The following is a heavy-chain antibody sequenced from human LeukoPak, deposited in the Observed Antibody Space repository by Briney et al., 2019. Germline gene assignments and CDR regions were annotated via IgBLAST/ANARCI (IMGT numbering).Heavy chain of an antibody. J-gene: IGHJ6*02. CDR2: INPNSGGT. D-gene: IGHD2-21*02. Sequence: GASVKVSCKASGYTFTGYYMHWGRQAPGQGLEWMGWINPNSGGTNYAQKLQGRVTMTTDTSTSTAYMELRSLRSDDTAVYYCARIIVVVTAIPPYGMDVWGQGTTVTVSS. CDR1: GYTFTGYY. CDR3: ARIIVVVTAIPPYGMDV. V-gene: IGHV1-2*02.